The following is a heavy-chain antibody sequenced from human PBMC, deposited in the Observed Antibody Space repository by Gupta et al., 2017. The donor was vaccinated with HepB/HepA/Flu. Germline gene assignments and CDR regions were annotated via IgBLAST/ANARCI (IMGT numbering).Heavy chain of an antibody. D-gene: IGHD6-13*01. V-gene: IGHV3-30-3*01. CDR3: ARLYSSSWYYFDY. CDR2: ISYDGSNK. CDR1: GFPFSSYA. J-gene: IGHJ4*02. Sequence: QVQLVESGGGVLQPGRSLRPSCPASGFPFSSYARHWVRQAPGKGLEWVAVISYDGSNKYYADSVKGRFTISRDNSKNTLYLQMNSLRAEDTAVYYCARLYSSSWYYFDYWGQGTLVTVSS.